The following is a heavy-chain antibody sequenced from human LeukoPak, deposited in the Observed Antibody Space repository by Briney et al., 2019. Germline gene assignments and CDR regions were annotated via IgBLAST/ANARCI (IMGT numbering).Heavy chain of an antibody. J-gene: IGHJ4*02. Sequence: PGGSLRLSCAASGFTFDDYGMSWVRQAPGKGLEWVSGINWNGGSTGYAGSVKGRFTISRENAKNSLYLQMNSLRAGDTAVYYCARSKAHCGGDCSFDYWGQGTLVTVSS. CDR3: ARSKAHCGGDCSFDY. CDR1: GFTFDDYG. D-gene: IGHD2-21*02. CDR2: INWNGGST. V-gene: IGHV3-20*04.